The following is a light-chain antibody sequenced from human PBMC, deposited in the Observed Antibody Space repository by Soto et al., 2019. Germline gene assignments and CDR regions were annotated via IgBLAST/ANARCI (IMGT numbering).Light chain of an antibody. V-gene: IGKV3-11*01. CDR1: QSVSSY. CDR2: DAS. Sequence: EIVLTQSQATLSLSPGERATLSCRASQSVSSYLAWYQQKPGQAPRLLIYDASNRATGIPARFSGSASGTAFTLTISSLEPEDFAVYYWQQRSNWPPYTFGQGTKLEIK. J-gene: IGKJ2*01. CDR3: QQRSNWPPYT.